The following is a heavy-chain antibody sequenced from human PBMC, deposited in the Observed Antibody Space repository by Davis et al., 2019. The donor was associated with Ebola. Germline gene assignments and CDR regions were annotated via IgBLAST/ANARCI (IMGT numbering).Heavy chain of an antibody. CDR3: AKCLGELYDILTGYFDS. D-gene: IGHD3-9*01. CDR2: VSHSERER. J-gene: IGHJ4*02. CDR1: GLIFRNYA. Sequence: PGGSLRPSCPPPGLIFRNYAMHWVRQAPGKGLEWVAVVSHSERERFYADSVKGRFTISRDNSENTLYLQMNSLTADDTSVYYCAKCLGELYDILTGYFDSWGQGTLVSVSS. V-gene: IGHV3-30*18.